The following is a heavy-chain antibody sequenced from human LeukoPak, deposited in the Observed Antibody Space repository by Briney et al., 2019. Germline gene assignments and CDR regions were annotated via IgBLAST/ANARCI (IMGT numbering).Heavy chain of an antibody. V-gene: IGHV4-4*07. J-gene: IGHJ6*03. CDR1: GGSISSYY. CDR3: ARGGVRYFDWSSPNYYYYYYMDV. Sequence: PSETLSLTCTVSGGSISSYYWSWIRQPAGKGLEWIGRIYTSGSTNYNPSLKSRVTMSVDTSKNQFSLKLSSVTAADTAVYYCARGGVRYFDWSSPNYYYYYYMDVWGKGTTVTISS. D-gene: IGHD3-9*01. CDR2: IYTSGST.